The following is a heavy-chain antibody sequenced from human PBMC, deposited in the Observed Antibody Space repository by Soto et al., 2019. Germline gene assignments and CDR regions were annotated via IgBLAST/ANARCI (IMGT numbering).Heavy chain of an antibody. D-gene: IGHD3-3*01. CDR1: ANTFINNY. V-gene: IGHV1-46*01. CDR3: ARVYGLVQYDDFWSGYYDY. J-gene: IGHJ4*02. CDR2: FNPRGGTP. Sequence: QVQLLQSGAEVKKPGASVRISCKSSANTFINNYINWVRQAPGQGLEWLGMFNPRGGTPRYAQKFQGRVTMTGDTSTRTGLMELSNLKSEDTAVYYCARVYGLVQYDDFWSGYYDYWGQGTLVIVSS.